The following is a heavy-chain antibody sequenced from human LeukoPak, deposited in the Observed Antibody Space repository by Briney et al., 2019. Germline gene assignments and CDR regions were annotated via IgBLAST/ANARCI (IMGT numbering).Heavy chain of an antibody. CDR3: ARDSTRWSGYDSSILDY. V-gene: IGHV3-33*08. CDR2: IWYDGSNK. CDR1: GFTFTNAW. D-gene: IGHD3-22*01. J-gene: IGHJ4*02. Sequence: GGSLRLSCAASGFTFTNAWMNWVRQAPGKGLEWVAVIWYDGSNKYYADSVKGRFTISRDNSKNTLYLQMNSLRAEDTAVYYCARDSTRWSGYDSSILDYWGQGTLVTVSS.